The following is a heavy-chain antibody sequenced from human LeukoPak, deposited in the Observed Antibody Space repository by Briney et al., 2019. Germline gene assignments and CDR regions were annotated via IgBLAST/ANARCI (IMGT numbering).Heavy chain of an antibody. Sequence: ASVKVSCKASGGTFSSYAISWVRQAPGQGLEWMGRIIPILGIANYAQKFQGRVTITADKSTSTAYMELSSLRSEDTAVYYCARYPKVTDAFDYWGQGTLVTVSS. V-gene: IGHV1-69*04. CDR1: GGTFSSYA. CDR2: IIPILGIA. J-gene: IGHJ4*02. D-gene: IGHD2-21*02. CDR3: ARYPKVTDAFDY.